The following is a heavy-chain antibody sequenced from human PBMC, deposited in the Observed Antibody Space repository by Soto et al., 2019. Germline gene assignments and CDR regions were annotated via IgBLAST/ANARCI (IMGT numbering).Heavy chain of an antibody. CDR2: IYYSGST. V-gene: IGHV4-31*03. Sequence: QVQLQESGPGLVKPSQTLSLTCTVSGDSISSGGYYWSWIRQHPGKGLEWIGYIYYSGSTYYNPSLKSRVTISVDTSENQSSLKLSSVTAADTAVYYCARVGSSSLYGSGTYPDYWGQGTLVTVSS. D-gene: IGHD3-10*01. CDR3: ARVGSSSLYGSGTYPDY. CDR1: GDSISSGGYY. J-gene: IGHJ4*02.